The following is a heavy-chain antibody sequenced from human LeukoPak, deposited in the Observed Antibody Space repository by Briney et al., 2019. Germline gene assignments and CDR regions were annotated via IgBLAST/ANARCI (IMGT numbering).Heavy chain of an antibody. J-gene: IGHJ6*02. CDR1: GGSISSYY. CDR2: IYYSGST. CDR3: ARYGMDV. V-gene: IGHV4-59*08. Sequence: KPSETLSLTCTVSGGSISSYYWRWIRQPPGKGLEWIGYIYYSGSTNYNPSLKSRVTISVDTSKNQFSLKLSSVTAADTAVFYCARYGMDVWGQGTTVTVSS.